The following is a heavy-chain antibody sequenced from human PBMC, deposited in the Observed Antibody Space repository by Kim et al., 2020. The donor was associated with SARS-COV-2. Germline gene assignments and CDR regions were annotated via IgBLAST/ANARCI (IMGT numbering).Heavy chain of an antibody. CDR2: INPNSGGT. D-gene: IGHD6-13*01. CDR3: ARVGASSWYVYWFDP. Sequence: ASVKVYCKASGYTFTGYYMHWVRQAPGQGLEWMGWINPNSGGTNYAQKFQGRVTMTRDTSISTAYMELSRLRSDDTAVYYCARVGASSWYVYWFDPWGQGTLVTVSS. V-gene: IGHV1-2*02. CDR1: GYTFTGYY. J-gene: IGHJ5*02.